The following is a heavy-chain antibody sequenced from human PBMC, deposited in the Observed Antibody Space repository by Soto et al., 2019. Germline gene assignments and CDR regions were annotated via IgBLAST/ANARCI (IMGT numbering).Heavy chain of an antibody. V-gene: IGHV1-3*01. J-gene: IGHJ3*02. Sequence: VASVKVSCKASGYIFTRYGIHWVRQAPGQRLEWMGWINAGNGNTKYSQKFQGRVTITRVTSASTAYMELSSLRSEDTAVYYCASAGGGYCSSTSCSFDIWGQGTMVTVSS. D-gene: IGHD2-2*01. CDR3: ASAGGGYCSSTSCSFDI. CDR2: INAGNGNT. CDR1: GYIFTRYG.